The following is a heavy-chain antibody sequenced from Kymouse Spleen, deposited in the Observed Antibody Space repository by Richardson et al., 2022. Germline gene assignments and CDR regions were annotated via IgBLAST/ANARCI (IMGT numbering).Heavy chain of an antibody. CDR1: GGSISSSSYY. V-gene: IGHV4-39*01. Sequence: QLQLQESGPGLVKPSETLSLTCTVSGGSISSSSYYWGWIRQPPGKGLEWIGSIYYSGSTYYNPSLKSRVTISVDTSKNQFSLKLSSVTAADTAVYYCARQTAARRKWFDPWGQGTLVTVSS. J-gene: IGHJ5*02. D-gene: IGHD6-6*01. CDR2: IYYSGST. CDR3: ARQTAARRKWFDP.